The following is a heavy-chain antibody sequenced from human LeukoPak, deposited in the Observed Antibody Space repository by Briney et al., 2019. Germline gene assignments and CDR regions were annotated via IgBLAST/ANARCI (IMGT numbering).Heavy chain of an antibody. CDR1: GGSISSGSYY. V-gene: IGHV4-61*02. Sequence: PSETLSLTCTVSGGSISSGSYYWSWIRQPAGKGLEWIGRIYTSGSTNYNPSLKSRVTISVDTSKNQFSLKLSSVTAADTAAYYCAGTQRGYSYGYVDYWGQGTLVTVSS. J-gene: IGHJ4*02. CDR3: AGTQRGYSYGYVDY. D-gene: IGHD5-18*01. CDR2: IYTSGST.